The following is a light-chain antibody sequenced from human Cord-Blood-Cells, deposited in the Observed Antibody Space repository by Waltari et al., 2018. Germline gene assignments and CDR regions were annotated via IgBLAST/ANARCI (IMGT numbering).Light chain of an antibody. J-gene: IGLJ2*01. Sequence: SYVLTQPPSVSVAPGKTARITCGGNNIGSKSVHWYQQKPGQAPVLVVYDDSDGPSASPGRFSGSNSANTATLTVSRGEAGDEADYYCRVWDSSSDQVVFGGGTKLTVL. CDR2: DDS. V-gene: IGLV3-21*03. CDR3: RVWDSSSDQVV. CDR1: NIGSKS.